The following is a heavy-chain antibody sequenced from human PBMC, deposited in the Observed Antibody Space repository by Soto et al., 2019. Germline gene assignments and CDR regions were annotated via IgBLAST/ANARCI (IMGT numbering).Heavy chain of an antibody. CDR3: ARVKQYYYGSGSYYGGYYYYYYMDV. Sequence: EVQLVESGGGLVQPGGSLRLSCAASGFTFSSYWMHWVRQAPGKGLVWVSRINSDGSSTSYADSVKGRFTISRDNAKNTLYLQMNSLSAEDTAVYYCARVKQYYYGSGSYYGGYYYYYYMDVWGKGTTVTVSS. V-gene: IGHV3-74*01. CDR1: GFTFSSYW. CDR2: INSDGSST. J-gene: IGHJ6*03. D-gene: IGHD3-10*01.